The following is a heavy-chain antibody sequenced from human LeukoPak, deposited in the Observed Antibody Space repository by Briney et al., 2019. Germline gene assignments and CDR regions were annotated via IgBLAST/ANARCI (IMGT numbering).Heavy chain of an antibody. J-gene: IGHJ5*02. CDR1: GYNFTPYW. CDR3: ARLPGAAAGTRWFDP. D-gene: IGHD6-13*01. CDR2: IYPGDSDT. V-gene: IGHV5-51*01. Sequence: GESLKISCKASGYNFTPYWIGWVRQMPGKGLEWMGIIYPGDSDTRYSPSFQGQVTISADKSISTAYLQWSSLKASDTAMYYCARLPGAAAGTRWFDPWGQGTLVTVSS.